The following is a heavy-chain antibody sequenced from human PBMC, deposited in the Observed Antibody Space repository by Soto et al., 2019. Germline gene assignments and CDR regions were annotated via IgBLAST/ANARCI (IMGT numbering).Heavy chain of an antibody. V-gene: IGHV4-28*03. J-gene: IGHJ5*02. Sequence: PSETLSLTCAVSGYSISSSNWWGWIRQPPGKGLEWIGYIYYSGTTYYNPSLKSRVSISADTSKNQFSLKLSSVTAADTAVYYCARAKGLVTVTTSWFDPWGQGTLVTVSS. D-gene: IGHD4-17*01. CDR3: ARAKGLVTVTTSWFDP. CDR1: GYSISSSNW. CDR2: IYYSGTT.